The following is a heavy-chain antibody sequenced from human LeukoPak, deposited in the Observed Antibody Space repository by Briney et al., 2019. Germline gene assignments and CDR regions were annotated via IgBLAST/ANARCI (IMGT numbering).Heavy chain of an antibody. Sequence: SETLSLTCAVYGGSFSGYYWSWIRQPPGKGLEWIGEINHSGSTNYNPSLKSRVTISVDTSKNQFSLKLSSVTAADTAVYYCARTITMKRPASVAYWFDPWGQGTLVTVSS. CDR2: INHSGST. CDR3: ARTITMKRPASVAYWFDP. V-gene: IGHV4-34*01. D-gene: IGHD3-22*01. J-gene: IGHJ5*02. CDR1: GGSFSGYY.